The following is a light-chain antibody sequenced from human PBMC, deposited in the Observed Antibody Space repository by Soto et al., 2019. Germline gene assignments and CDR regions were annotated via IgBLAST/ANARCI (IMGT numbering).Light chain of an antibody. CDR3: AAWDDSLSGPV. CDR2: RNN. V-gene: IGLV1-47*01. Sequence: HSVLTHPPSASGTPGQRVTISCSGSSSNIGSNYVYWYQQLPGTAPKLLIYRNNQRPSGVPDRFSGSKSGTSASLAISGLRSEDEADYYCAAWDDSLSGPVFGGGTKLTVL. CDR1: SSNIGSNY. J-gene: IGLJ2*01.